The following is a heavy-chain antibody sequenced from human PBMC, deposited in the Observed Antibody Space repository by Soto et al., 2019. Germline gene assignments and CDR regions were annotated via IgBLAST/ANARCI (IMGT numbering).Heavy chain of an antibody. CDR2: IYYSGST. CDR3: ARHTPAISISDH. J-gene: IGHJ4*02. D-gene: IGHD2-15*01. Sequence: PSETLSLTCTVSGVSISSYYWSWIRQPPGKGLEWIGSIYYSGSTYYNPSLKSRVTISVDTSKNQFSLKLSSVTAADTAVYYCARHTPAISISDHWGQGTLVTVSS. CDR1: GVSISSYY. V-gene: IGHV4-59*08.